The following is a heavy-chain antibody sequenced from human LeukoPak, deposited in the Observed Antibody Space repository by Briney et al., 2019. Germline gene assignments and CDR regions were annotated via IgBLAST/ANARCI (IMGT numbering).Heavy chain of an antibody. J-gene: IGHJ4*02. CDR3: ARMGVGGSSTGAIFD. D-gene: IGHD2-2*01. CDR1: QFTFSSYS. V-gene: IGHV3-21*01. Sequence: GGSLRLSXAASQFTFSSYSMNWVRQAPGKGLEWVSSISSSSSYIDYADSVKGRFTISRDNAKNSLYLQMNSLRAEDTAVYYCARMGVGGSSTGAIFDWGQGTLVTVSS. CDR2: ISSSSSYI.